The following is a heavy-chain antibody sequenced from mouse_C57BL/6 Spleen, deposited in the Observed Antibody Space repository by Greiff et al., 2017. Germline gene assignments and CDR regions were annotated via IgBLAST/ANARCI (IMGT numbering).Heavy chain of an antibody. CDR3: ARITTVVAPFDY. Sequence: VQLQESDAELVKPGASVKISCKVSGYTFTDHTIHWMKQRPEQGLEWIGYIYPRDGSTKYTEKIKGKATLTADKYSSTAYMQLNSLTSEDSAVYFCARITTVVAPFDYWGQGTTLTVSA. D-gene: IGHD1-1*01. V-gene: IGHV1-78*01. CDR1: GYTFTDHT. CDR2: IYPRDGST. J-gene: IGHJ2*01.